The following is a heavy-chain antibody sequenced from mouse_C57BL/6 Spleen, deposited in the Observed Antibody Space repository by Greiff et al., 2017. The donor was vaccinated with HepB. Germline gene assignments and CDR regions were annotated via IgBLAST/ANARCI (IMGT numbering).Heavy chain of an antibody. CDR3: ASRGGDGDYFDY. D-gene: IGHD3-3*01. V-gene: IGHV1-55*01. CDR1: GYTFTSYW. CDR2: IYPGSGST. J-gene: IGHJ2*01. Sequence: VQLQQPGAELVKPGASVKMSCKASGYTFTSYWITWVKQRPGQGLEWIGDIYPGSGSTNYNEKFKSKATLTVDTSSSTAYMQLSSLTSEDSAVYYCASRGGDGDYFDYWGQGTTLTVSS.